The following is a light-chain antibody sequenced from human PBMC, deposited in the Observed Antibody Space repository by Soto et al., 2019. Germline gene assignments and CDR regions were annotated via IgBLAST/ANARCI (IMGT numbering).Light chain of an antibody. V-gene: IGLV2-8*01. Sequence: QSALTQPPSASGSPGQSVTISCTGTSSDVGGYNSVSWYHQHPGRAPKLLIFEVNKRPSGVPDRFSASKSDNTASLTVSGLQAEDEANYYCTSYAGSRNLVFGGGTKLTVL. CDR3: TSYAGSRNLV. J-gene: IGLJ3*02. CDR2: EVN. CDR1: SSDVGGYNS.